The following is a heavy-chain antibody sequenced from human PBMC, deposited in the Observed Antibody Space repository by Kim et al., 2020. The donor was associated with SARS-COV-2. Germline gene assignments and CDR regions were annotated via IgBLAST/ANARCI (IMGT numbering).Heavy chain of an antibody. CDR1: GYTFTDYY. CDR2: INLNRGAT. J-gene: IGHJ4*02. D-gene: IGHD3-3*01. Sequence: ASVKVSCKASGYTFTDYYMHWVRQAPGQGLEWMGWINLNRGATKLAQKFQGRVTMTRDTSINTAYMELSSLRSDDTAVYYCARDKEGGVLRFLEWLSSLEYWGQGTLVTVSS. CDR3: ARDKEGGVLRFLEWLSSLEY. V-gene: IGHV1-2*02.